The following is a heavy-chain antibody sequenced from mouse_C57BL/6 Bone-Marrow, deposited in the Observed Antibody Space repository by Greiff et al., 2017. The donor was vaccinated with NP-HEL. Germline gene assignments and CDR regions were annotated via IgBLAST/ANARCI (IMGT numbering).Heavy chain of an antibody. CDR3: TIYEGAMDY. J-gene: IGHJ4*01. CDR2: IDPENGDT. D-gene: IGHD1-1*01. Sequence: VQLKQSGAELVRPGASVKLSCTASGFNIKDDYMHWVKQRPEQGLEWIGWIDPENGDTEYASKFQGKATITADTSSNTAYLQLSSLTSEDTAVYYCTIYEGAMDYWGQGTSVTVSS. V-gene: IGHV14-4*01. CDR1: GFNIKDDY.